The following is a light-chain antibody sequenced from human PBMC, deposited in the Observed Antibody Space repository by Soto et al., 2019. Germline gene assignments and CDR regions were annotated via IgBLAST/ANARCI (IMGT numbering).Light chain of an antibody. Sequence: EIVLTQSPGTLSLSPGERASLSCRASQSVSSYLAWYQQKPGQAPRLLIYDASNRATGIPARFSGSGSGTDFTLTISSLEPEDFAVYYCQQRSNWPLALTFGGGTKVDIK. V-gene: IGKV3-11*01. CDR3: QQRSNWPLALT. CDR1: QSVSSY. CDR2: DAS. J-gene: IGKJ4*01.